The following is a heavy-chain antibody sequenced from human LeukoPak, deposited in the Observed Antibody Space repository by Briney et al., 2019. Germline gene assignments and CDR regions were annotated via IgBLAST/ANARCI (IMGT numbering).Heavy chain of an antibody. J-gene: IGHJ3*02. V-gene: IGHV3-7*01. CDR2: IKQDGSEK. CDR3: ARDIGPDCSSTSCYKGGAFDI. CDR1: GFTFSSYS. Sequence: GGSLRLSCAASGFTFSSYSMNWVRQAPGKGLEWVANIKQDGSEKYYVDSVKGRFTISRDNAKNSLYLQMNSLRAEDTAVYYCARDIGPDCSSTSCYKGGAFDIWGQGTMVTVSS. D-gene: IGHD2-2*02.